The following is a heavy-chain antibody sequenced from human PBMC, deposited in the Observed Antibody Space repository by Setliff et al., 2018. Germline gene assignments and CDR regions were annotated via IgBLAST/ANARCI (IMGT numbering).Heavy chain of an antibody. CDR2: IYHSGST. CDR3: ARDSGYEYYYYAMDV. D-gene: IGHD5-12*01. V-gene: IGHV4-38-2*01. Sequence: PSETLSLTCAVSGYSISSGYYWGWIRQPPGKGLEWIGSIYHSGSTYYNPSLKSRVTISVDTSKNQFSLKLSSVTAADTAVYYCARDSGYEYYYYAMDVWGQGTTGTVSS. CDR1: GYSISSGYY. J-gene: IGHJ6*02.